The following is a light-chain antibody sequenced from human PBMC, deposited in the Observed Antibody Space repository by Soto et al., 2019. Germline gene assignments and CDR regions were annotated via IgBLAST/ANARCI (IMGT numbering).Light chain of an antibody. J-gene: IGKJ5*01. CDR2: GAS. CDR1: QSVSSN. V-gene: IGKV3-15*01. Sequence: EIVMTQYPATLTVSPGERATLSCRASQSVSSNLAWYQQKPGQAPRLVIYGASTRAFGIPGRFSGYGSGTEFTLTISSLQSEDFAIYYCQQYNNWPPAITFGQGTRLEVK. CDR3: QQYNNWPPAIT.